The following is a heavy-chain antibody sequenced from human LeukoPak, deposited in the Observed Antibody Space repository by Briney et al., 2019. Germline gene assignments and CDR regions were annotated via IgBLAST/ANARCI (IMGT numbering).Heavy chain of an antibody. V-gene: IGHV4-30-4*08. CDR2: IYYSGNT. Sequence: SETLSLTCTVSGGSISSGDYYWSWIRQPPGKGLGWIGYIYYSGNTYYNPSLKSRVTISVDTSKNQFSLKLSSVTAADTAVYYCARDRSVAALWGHMGLDYWGQGTLVTVSS. CDR1: GGSISSGDYY. D-gene: IGHD6-19*01. J-gene: IGHJ4*02. CDR3: ARDRSVAALWGHMGLDY.